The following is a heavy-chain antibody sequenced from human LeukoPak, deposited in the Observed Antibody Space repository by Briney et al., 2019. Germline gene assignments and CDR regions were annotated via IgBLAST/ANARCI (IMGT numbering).Heavy chain of an antibody. CDR3: ARGLGLTTGAYYFDS. Sequence: SETLSLTCAVYGGSFSGYYWSWIPHPPGKGREWSGEFNHSGSTNYNPSLKSRVTISVDTSKNQFSLKLRSVPAADTAVYYCARGLGLTTGAYYFDSWGQGTLVAVSS. D-gene: IGHD3-22*01. CDR2: FNHSGST. J-gene: IGHJ4*02. V-gene: IGHV4-34*01. CDR1: GGSFSGYY.